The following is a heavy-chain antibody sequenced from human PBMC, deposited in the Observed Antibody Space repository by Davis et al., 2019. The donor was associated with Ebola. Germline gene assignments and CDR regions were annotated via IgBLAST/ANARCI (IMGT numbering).Heavy chain of an antibody. V-gene: IGHV3-74*01. CDR2: ISNDGSTI. Sequence: PGGSLRLSCAASRFTFSSYAMSWFRQAPGKGLEWVSRISNDGSTIIYADSVKGRFTISRDNAKNTLYLQMNSLRAEDTALYYCARDSYSSADNWGQGTLVTVSS. CDR1: RFTFSSYA. D-gene: IGHD6-25*01. CDR3: ARDSYSSADN. J-gene: IGHJ4*02.